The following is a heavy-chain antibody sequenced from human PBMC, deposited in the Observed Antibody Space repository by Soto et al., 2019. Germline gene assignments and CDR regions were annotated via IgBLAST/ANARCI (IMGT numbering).Heavy chain of an antibody. CDR1: GFTFSSDA. D-gene: IGHD3-9*01. J-gene: IGHJ4*02. V-gene: IGHV3-23*01. CDR2: ISGSGGST. CDR3: AKSKNLRYCDWLYY. Sequence: EVQLLESGGGLVQPGGSLRLSCAASGFTFSSDAMSWVLQAPGKGLEWVSAISGSGGSTSYADSVKGRFTISRDNSKNTLYLQMNILRAEDKAVYYCAKSKNLRYCDWLYYWGQGTLVTVSS.